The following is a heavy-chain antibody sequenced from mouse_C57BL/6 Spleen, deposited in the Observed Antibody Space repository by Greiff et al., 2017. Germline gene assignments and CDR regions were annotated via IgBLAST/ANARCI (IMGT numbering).Heavy chain of an antibody. Sequence: VQLQESGAELVRPGASVTLSCKASGYTFTDYEMHWVKQTPVHGLEWIGAIDPETGGTAYNQKFKGKAILTADKSSSTAYMVLRSLTSADSAVYCCTDYDNPAWFAYWGQGTLVTVAA. CDR1: GYTFTDYE. D-gene: IGHD2-1*01. J-gene: IGHJ3*01. CDR2: IDPETGGT. V-gene: IGHV1-15*01. CDR3: TDYDNPAWFAY.